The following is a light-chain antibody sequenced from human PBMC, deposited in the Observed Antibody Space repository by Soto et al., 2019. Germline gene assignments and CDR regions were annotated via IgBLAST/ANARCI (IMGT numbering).Light chain of an antibody. CDR3: SSFASSNTWV. Sequence: QSVLTQPPSASGSPGQSVTSSCTGTSSDVGAYNYVSWYQQHAGKAPKLVIYEVTKRPSGVPYRFSGSKSANTASLTVSGLQAEDEADYYCSSFASSNTWVFGGGTKLTVL. CDR2: EVT. CDR1: SSDVGAYNY. V-gene: IGLV2-8*01. J-gene: IGLJ3*02.